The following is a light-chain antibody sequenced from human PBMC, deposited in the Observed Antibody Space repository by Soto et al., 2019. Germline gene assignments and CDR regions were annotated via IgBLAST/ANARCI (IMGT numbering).Light chain of an antibody. Sequence: FVLTQSPATLSLSPWERVTLSCRASESVSTNLAWYQQKAGQAPRLLIYGASTRATGIPARFSGSGSGTEFTLTISSLQSEDFAVYYCQQYSIWRTFGQGTKVDIK. V-gene: IGKV3-15*01. CDR2: GAS. CDR3: QQYSIWRT. CDR1: ESVSTN. J-gene: IGKJ1*01.